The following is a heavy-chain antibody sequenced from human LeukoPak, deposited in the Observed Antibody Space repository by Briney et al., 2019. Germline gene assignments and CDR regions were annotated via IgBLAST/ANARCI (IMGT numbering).Heavy chain of an antibody. V-gene: IGHV4-31*03. J-gene: IGHJ3*02. CDR3: ARDWSPYYYGSGSYQDAFDI. D-gene: IGHD3-10*01. Sequence: SETLSLTCTVSGGSISSGGYYWSWIRQHPGKGLEWIGYIYYSGSTYYNPSLKSRVTISVDTSKNQFSLKLSSVTAADTAVYYCARDWSPYYYGSGSYQDAFDIWGQGTMVTVSS. CDR1: GGSISSGGYY. CDR2: IYYSGST.